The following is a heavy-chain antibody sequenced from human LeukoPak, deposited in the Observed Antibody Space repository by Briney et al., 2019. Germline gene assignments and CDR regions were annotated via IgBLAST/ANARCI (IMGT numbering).Heavy chain of an antibody. CDR1: GGSISSYY. V-gene: IGHV4-59*08. D-gene: IGHD1-14*01. CDR2: IYYSGST. Sequence: AETLSLTCTVSGGSISSYYWSWIRQPPGKGLEWIGYIYYSGSTNYNPSLKSRVTISVDTSKNQFSLKLSSVTAADTAVYYCARHGSKFYYYYMDVWGKGTTVTVSS. J-gene: IGHJ6*03. CDR3: ARHGSKFYYYYMDV.